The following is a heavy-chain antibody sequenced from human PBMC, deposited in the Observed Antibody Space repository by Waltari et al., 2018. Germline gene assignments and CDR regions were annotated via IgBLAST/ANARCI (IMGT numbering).Heavy chain of an antibody. CDR3: ITSSGWYYFDY. CDR2: LYSGGTT. Sequence: EVQLVETGGGLIRPGGSLRRSCSALGLSVSSNYMNWVRQAPGKGLEWVSVLYSGGTTFYADSVKGRFTISRDNSKNTLFLQMNSLRAEDTAVYYCITSSGWYYFDYWGRGTLVTVSS. J-gene: IGHJ4*02. CDR1: GLSVSSNY. D-gene: IGHD6-19*01. V-gene: IGHV3-53*02.